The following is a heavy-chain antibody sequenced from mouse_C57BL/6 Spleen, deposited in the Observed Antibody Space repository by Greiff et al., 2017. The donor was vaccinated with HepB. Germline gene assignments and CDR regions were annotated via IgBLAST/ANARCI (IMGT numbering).Heavy chain of an antibody. J-gene: IGHJ3*01. V-gene: IGHV1-82*01. CDR2: IYPGDGDT. Sequence: QVQLQQSGPELVKPGASVKISCKASGYAFSSSWMNWVKQRPGKGLEWIGRIYPGDGDTNYNGKFKGKATLTADKSSSTAYMQLSSLTSEDSAVYFCARREIYDYDEGFAYWGQGTLVTVSA. CDR1: GYAFSSSW. CDR3: ARREIYDYDEGFAY. D-gene: IGHD2-4*01.